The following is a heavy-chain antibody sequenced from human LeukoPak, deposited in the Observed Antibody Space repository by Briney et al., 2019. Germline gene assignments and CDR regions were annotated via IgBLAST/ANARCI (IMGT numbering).Heavy chain of an antibody. V-gene: IGHV3-11*01. CDR2: IRRSGNAI. J-gene: IGHJ4*02. CDR1: GFTFSDYY. Sequence: GGSLRLSCAVSGFTFSDYYMSWIRQAPGKGLEWVSYIRRSGNAIYYTDSVKGRFTISRDNAKNSLYLQMNSLRVEDTAIYYCAKEGRGSYYNFDYWGQGTLVTVSS. CDR3: AKEGRGSYYNFDY. D-gene: IGHD1-26*01.